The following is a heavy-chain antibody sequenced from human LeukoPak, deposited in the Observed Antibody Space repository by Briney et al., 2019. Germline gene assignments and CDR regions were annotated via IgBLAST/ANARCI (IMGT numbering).Heavy chain of an antibody. D-gene: IGHD3-3*01. CDR3: ARGSGYFDH. J-gene: IGHJ4*02. CDR2: IWYDGSNK. CDR1: GFTFSSYG. Sequence: GGSLRLSCAASGFTFSSYGMRWVRQAPGKGLEWVAVIWYDGSNKYYADSVKGRFTISRDNSKNTLYLQMNSLRAEDTAVYYCARGSGYFDHWGQGTLVTVSS. V-gene: IGHV3-33*01.